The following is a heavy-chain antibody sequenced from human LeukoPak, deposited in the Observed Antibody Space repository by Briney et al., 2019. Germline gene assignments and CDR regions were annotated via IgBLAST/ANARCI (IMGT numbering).Heavy chain of an antibody. Sequence: PSETLSLTCAVYGGSFSGYYWSWIRQPPGKGLEWIGSMYYSGSTYYNPSLKSRVTISVDTSKNQFSLKLSSVTAADTAVYYCARTRYYYNSRSYGAPYYFDYWGQGTLVTVSS. CDR1: GGSFSGYY. D-gene: IGHD3-10*01. V-gene: IGHV4-34*01. CDR3: ARTRYYYNSRSYGAPYYFDY. J-gene: IGHJ4*02. CDR2: MYYSGST.